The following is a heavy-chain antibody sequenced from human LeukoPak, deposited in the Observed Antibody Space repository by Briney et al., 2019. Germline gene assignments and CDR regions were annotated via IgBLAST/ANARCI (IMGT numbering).Heavy chain of an antibody. D-gene: IGHD1-14*01. Sequence: GGSLTLSCPASRFTLSSNYMSWVRQAPGKGLEGVSVIYSGGSTYYPDSGKGRFTISRDNSKNTLYLQMNSLRAEDTAVYYCARDERGFTEDWGQGTLVTVSS. CDR2: IYSGGST. CDR1: RFTLSSNY. J-gene: IGHJ4*02. CDR3: ARDERGFTED. V-gene: IGHV3-53*01.